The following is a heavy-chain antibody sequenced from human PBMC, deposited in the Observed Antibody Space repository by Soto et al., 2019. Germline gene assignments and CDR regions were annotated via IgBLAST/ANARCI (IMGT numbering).Heavy chain of an antibody. CDR2: ISAGGST. V-gene: IGHV3-23*01. Sequence: EVQLLDSGGGLVQPGGSLRLSCTASGFTFSDYAMSWVRQPPGKGLEWVSVISAGGSTYYADSVKGRFTVSRANSKNTLYLQMNSLRAEDTAVYYCANVPIWCSSTSCYTKGFDYWGQGTLVTVSS. CDR1: GFTFSDYA. J-gene: IGHJ4*02. D-gene: IGHD2-2*02. CDR3: ANVPIWCSSTSCYTKGFDY.